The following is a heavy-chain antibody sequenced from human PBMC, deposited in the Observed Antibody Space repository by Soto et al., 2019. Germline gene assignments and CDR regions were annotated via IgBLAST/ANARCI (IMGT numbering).Heavy chain of an antibody. J-gene: IGHJ4*02. Sequence: QTGGSLRLSCAASGFTFSSYAMSWARQAPGKGLEWVSGISGSGGNTYYADSVKGRFTISRDNSKNTLYLQMNSLRGEDTAVYYCAKGVAVVAANPFDYWGQGTPVTVSS. CDR1: GFTFSSYA. D-gene: IGHD2-15*01. V-gene: IGHV3-23*01. CDR3: AKGVAVVAANPFDY. CDR2: ISGSGGNT.